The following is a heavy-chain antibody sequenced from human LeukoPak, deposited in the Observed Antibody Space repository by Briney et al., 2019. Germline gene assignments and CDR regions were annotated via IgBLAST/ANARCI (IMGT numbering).Heavy chain of an antibody. CDR3: ARDISYSSGWSYYFDY. D-gene: IGHD6-19*01. CDR1: GFTVSSNY. Sequence: GGSLRLSCAASGFTVSSNYMSWVRQAPGKRLEWVSVIYSGGSTYYADSVKGRFTISRDNSKNTLYLQMNSLRAEDTAVYYCARDISYSSGWSYYFDYWGQGTLVTVSS. J-gene: IGHJ4*02. CDR2: IYSGGST. V-gene: IGHV3-66*01.